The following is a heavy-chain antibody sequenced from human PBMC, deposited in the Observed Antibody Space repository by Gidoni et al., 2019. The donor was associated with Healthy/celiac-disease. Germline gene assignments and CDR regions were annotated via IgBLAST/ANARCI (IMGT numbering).Heavy chain of an antibody. V-gene: IGHV5-51*01. CDR1: GYSFTSYW. Sequence: EVQLVQSGAAVIKPGASLKIYCTGSGYSFTSYWIGWVRQIPGKGLEWMGIIYPSDSDTRYSPSFQGQVTISADKSISTAYLQWSSLKASDTAMYYCARLLGSSRDAFDIWGQGTMVTVSS. D-gene: IGHD1-26*01. CDR2: IYPSDSDT. J-gene: IGHJ3*02. CDR3: ARLLGSSRDAFDI.